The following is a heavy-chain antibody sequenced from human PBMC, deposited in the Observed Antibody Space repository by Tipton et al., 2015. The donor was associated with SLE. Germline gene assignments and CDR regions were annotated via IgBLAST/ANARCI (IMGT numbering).Heavy chain of an antibody. J-gene: IGHJ4*02. CDR3: ARLSPLAGWYYFDY. CDR1: GGSISSTNYN. D-gene: IGHD3-9*01. V-gene: IGHV4-39*07. Sequence: LSLTCTVSGGSISSTNYNWGWIRQPPGKGLEWIGSIYYSGSTYYNPSLKSRVTISVDTSKNQFSLKVNSVTAADTAVYYCARLSPLAGWYYFDYWGQGTLVTVSS. CDR2: IYYSGST.